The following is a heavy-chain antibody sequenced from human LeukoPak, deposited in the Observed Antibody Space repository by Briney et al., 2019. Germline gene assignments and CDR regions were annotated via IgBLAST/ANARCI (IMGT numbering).Heavy chain of an antibody. J-gene: IGHJ4*02. Sequence: GGSLRLSCAASGFTFSSYDMHWVRQAPGKGLEWVAVISYDGSNKYYADSVKGRFTISRDNSKNTLYLQMNSLRAEDTAVYYCAKGSCSGGSCYPYYFDYWGQGTLVTVSS. D-gene: IGHD2-15*01. CDR2: ISYDGSNK. CDR3: AKGSCSGGSCYPYYFDY. V-gene: IGHV3-30*18. CDR1: GFTFSSYD.